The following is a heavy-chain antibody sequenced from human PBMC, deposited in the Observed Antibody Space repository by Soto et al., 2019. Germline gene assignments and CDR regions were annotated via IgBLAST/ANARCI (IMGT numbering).Heavy chain of an antibody. CDR2: YYYSGTT. V-gene: IGHV4-30-4*01. D-gene: IGHD3-3*01. Sequence: TLSLTCPVSVGPVSGDDYYLSFLLQPPFKVLEWIGSYYYSGTTYYNPSLKSRVTISVDTSKSHFSLTMSSVTAADTAVYFCAQRSGFYTGIDFWGQGTLVTVSS. CDR1: VGPVSGDDYY. CDR3: AQRSGFYTGIDF. J-gene: IGHJ4*02.